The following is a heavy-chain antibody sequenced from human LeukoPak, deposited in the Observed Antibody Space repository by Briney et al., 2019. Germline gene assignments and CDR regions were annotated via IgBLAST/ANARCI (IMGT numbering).Heavy chain of an antibody. V-gene: IGHV1-18*01. CDR3: ARARGYCSSTSCYTYYYYMDV. J-gene: IGHJ6*03. CDR1: GYTFTSYG. D-gene: IGHD2-2*02. CDR2: ISAYNGNT. Sequence: GASVKASCKASGYTFTSYGISWVRQAPGQGLEWMGWISAYNGNTNYAQKLQGRVTMTTDTSTSTAYMELRSLRSDDTAVYYCARARGYCSSTSCYTYYYYMDVWGKGTTVTVSS.